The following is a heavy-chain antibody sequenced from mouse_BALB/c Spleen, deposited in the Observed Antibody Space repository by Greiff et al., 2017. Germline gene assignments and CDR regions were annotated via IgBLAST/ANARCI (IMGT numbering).Heavy chain of an antibody. D-gene: IGHD2-4*01. J-gene: IGHJ4*01. CDR3: ATERLMITTRGYAMDY. V-gene: IGHV5-17*02. Sequence: EVKLMESGGGLVQPGGSRKLSCAASGFTFSSFGMHWVRQAPEKGLEWVAYISSGSSTIYYADTVKGRFTISRDNPKNTLFLQMTSLRSEDTAMYYYATERLMITTRGYAMDYWGQGTSVTVSS. CDR1: GFTFSSFG. CDR2: ISSGSSTI.